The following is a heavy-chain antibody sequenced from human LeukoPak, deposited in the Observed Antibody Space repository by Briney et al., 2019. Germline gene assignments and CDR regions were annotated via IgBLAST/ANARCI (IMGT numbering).Heavy chain of an antibody. D-gene: IGHD2-15*01. CDR3: ATQPGKAAFFDY. CDR1: GGSISSYY. J-gene: IGHJ4*02. V-gene: IGHV4-59*01. CDR2: IYYSGST. Sequence: SETLSLTCTVSGGSISSYYWSWIRQPPGKGLGWIGYIYYSGSTNYNPSLKSRVTISVDTSKNQFSLKLSSVTAADTAVYYCATQPGKAAFFDYWGQGTLVTVSS.